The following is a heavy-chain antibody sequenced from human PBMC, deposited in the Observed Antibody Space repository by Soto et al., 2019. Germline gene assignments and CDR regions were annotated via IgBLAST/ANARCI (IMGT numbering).Heavy chain of an antibody. V-gene: IGHV3-30*18. CDR2: ISYDGSNK. D-gene: IGHD3-10*01. CDR3: AKDGGHGKGYFDY. CDR1: GFTFNTYA. Sequence: QVQLVESGGGVVQPGRSLRLSCAASGFTFNTYAMHWVRQAPGEGLEWVAVISYDGSNKYYTDSLKGRFTISRDNSKNTLYMQMNSMRAEDTAIYYCAKDGGHGKGYFDYWGQGTLVTVSS. J-gene: IGHJ4*02.